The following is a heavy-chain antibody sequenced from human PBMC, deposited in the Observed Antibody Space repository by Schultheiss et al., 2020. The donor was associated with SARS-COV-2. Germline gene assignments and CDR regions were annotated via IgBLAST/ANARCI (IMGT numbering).Heavy chain of an antibody. V-gene: IGHV4-4*02. CDR1: GGSISSSNW. CDR2: IYYSGST. J-gene: IGHJ2*01. CDR3: AREGPLATHWYFDL. D-gene: IGHD3-3*02. Sequence: SETLSLTCAVSGGSISSSNWWSWVRQPPGKGLEWIGSIYYSGSTYYNPSLEGRVTISVDKSKNQFSLNLTSVTAADTAVYFCAREGPLATHWYFDLWGRGTLVTVSS.